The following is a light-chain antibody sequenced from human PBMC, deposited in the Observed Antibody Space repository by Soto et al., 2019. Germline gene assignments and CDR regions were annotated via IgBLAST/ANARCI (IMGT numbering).Light chain of an antibody. Sequence: DIQMTQSPSSLSASVGDRVTITCRASQSISSYLNWYQQKPGKAPKLLIFAASSLQSGGPSSFSGSGCGTGFTLANSALQPEDFATYDGQPSYSTPLSSGPGTKVDIK. CDR1: QSISSY. CDR3: QPSYSTPLS. V-gene: IGKV1-39*01. J-gene: IGKJ3*01. CDR2: AAS.